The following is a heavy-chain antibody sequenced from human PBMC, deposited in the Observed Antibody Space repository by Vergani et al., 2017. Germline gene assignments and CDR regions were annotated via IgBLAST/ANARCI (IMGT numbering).Heavy chain of an antibody. CDR1: GFTFSSYA. D-gene: IGHD4-23*01. Sequence: EVQLLESGGGLVQPGGSLRLSCAASGFTFSSYAMSWVRQAPGEGLEWVSAISGSGGSTYYADSVKRRFTISRDNSKNTLYLQMNSLRAEDTAVYYCAKDGVDYGGSYWGQGTLVTVSS. J-gene: IGHJ4*02. V-gene: IGHV3-23*01. CDR2: ISGSGGST. CDR3: AKDGVDYGGSY.